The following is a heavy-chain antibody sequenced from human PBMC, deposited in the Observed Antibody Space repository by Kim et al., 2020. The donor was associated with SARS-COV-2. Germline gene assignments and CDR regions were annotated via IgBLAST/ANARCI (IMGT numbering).Heavy chain of an antibody. Sequence: GGSLRLSCAASGFTFSSYGMHWVRQAPGKGLEWVAVISYDGSNKYYADSVKGRFTISRDNSKNTLYLQMNSLRAEDTAVYYCAKADYYYGMDVWGQGTTVTVSS. CDR3: AKADYYYGMDV. V-gene: IGHV3-30*18. J-gene: IGHJ6*02. CDR1: GFTFSSYG. CDR2: ISYDGSNK.